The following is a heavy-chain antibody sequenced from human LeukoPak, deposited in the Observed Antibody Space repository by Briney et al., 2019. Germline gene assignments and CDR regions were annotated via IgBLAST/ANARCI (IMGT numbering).Heavy chain of an antibody. Sequence: ASVKVSCKASGYTFTGYYMHWVRQAPGQGLEWMGWINPNSGGTNYAQKFQGRVTITRDTSISTAYMELSRLRSDDTAVYYCARVDASSGYYSAAEYFQHWGQGTLVTVSS. CDR2: INPNSGGT. V-gene: IGHV1-2*02. J-gene: IGHJ1*01. CDR1: GYTFTGYY. D-gene: IGHD3-22*01. CDR3: ARVDASSGYYSAAEYFQH.